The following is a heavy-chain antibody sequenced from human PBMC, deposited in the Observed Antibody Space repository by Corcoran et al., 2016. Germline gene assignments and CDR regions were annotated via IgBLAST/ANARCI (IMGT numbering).Heavy chain of an antibody. J-gene: IGHJ5*02. CDR3: ARDATAYCGGDCYSNGFDP. D-gene: IGHD2-21*02. CDR2: ISAYNGNT. CDR1: GYTFTSYG. V-gene: IGHV1-18*01. Sequence: QVQLVQSGAEVKKPGASVKVSCKASGYTFTSYGISWVRQAPGQGLEWMGWISAYNGNTNYATKLQGRVTMTTDTSTSTAYMELRSLRSDDTAVYYWARDATAYCGGDCYSNGFDPWGQGTLVTVSS.